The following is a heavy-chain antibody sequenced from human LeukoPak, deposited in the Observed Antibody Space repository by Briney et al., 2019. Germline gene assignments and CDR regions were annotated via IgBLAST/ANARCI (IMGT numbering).Heavy chain of an antibody. CDR3: ARERYFDY. Sequence: GGSLRLSCAASGFSFNTCAMSWVRQAPGKGLEWVSTISGSGRSTDYADSVKGQFTISRDNSKNTLYLQMNSLRAEDTAVYYCARERYFDYWGQGTLVTVSS. V-gene: IGHV3-23*01. CDR2: ISGSGRST. CDR1: GFSFNTCA. J-gene: IGHJ4*02.